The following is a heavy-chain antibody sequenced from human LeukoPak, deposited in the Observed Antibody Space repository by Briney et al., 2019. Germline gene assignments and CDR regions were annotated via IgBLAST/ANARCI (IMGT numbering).Heavy chain of an antibody. J-gene: IGHJ4*02. V-gene: IGHV5-51*01. Sequence: PGESLKISCKASGYSFTSYWIGWVRQMPGKGLEWMGIIDPSDSETRYTPSFQGQVTISADKSLSTAYLQWNSLKASDTAMYYCARQTAMGRSGDYWGQGTLLTVSS. CDR2: IDPSDSET. D-gene: IGHD5-18*01. CDR3: ARQTAMGRSGDY. CDR1: GYSFTSYW.